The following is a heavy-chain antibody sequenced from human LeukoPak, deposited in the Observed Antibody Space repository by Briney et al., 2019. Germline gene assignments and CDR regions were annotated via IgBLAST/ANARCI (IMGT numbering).Heavy chain of an antibody. CDR1: GYTFTSYD. Sequence: ASVKVSCKASGYTFTSYDMHWVRQAPGQGLEWMGIINPSGDSTSYAQKFQGRVTMTRDTSTSTVYMELSSLRSDDTAVYYCARGGVGHCSGGSCPTSWFDPWGQGTLVTVSS. D-gene: IGHD2-15*01. CDR2: INPSGDST. V-gene: IGHV1-46*01. CDR3: ARGGVGHCSGGSCPTSWFDP. J-gene: IGHJ5*02.